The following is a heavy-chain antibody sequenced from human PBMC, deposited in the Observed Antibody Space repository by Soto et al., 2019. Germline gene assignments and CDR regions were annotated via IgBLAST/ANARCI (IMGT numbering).Heavy chain of an antibody. CDR1: CYTFTGYY. CDR3: ARDLDLGTSWFDP. Sequence: ASVKVSCKASCYTFTGYYMHWVRQAPGQGLEWMGWINPNSGGTNYAQKFQGWVTMTRDTSISTAYMELSRLRSDDTAVYYCARDLDLGTSWFDPWGQGTLVTVSS. D-gene: IGHD3-3*01. V-gene: IGHV1-2*04. J-gene: IGHJ5*02. CDR2: INPNSGGT.